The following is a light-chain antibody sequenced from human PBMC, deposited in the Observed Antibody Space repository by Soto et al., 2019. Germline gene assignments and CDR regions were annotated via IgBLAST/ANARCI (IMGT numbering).Light chain of an antibody. J-gene: IGLJ3*02. CDR1: SSDVGSYNL. V-gene: IGLV2-23*01. CDR2: EGS. Sequence: QSVLTQPASVSGSPGQSITISCTGTSSDVGSYNLVSWYQQHPGKAPKLMIFEGSKRPSGVSNRFSGSRSGNTASLTISGLQGEDEADYYCCAYAGSSIWVFGGGTKLTVL. CDR3: CAYAGSSIWV.